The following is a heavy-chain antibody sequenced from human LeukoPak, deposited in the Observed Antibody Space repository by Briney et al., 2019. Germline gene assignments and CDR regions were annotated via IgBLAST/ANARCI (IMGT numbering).Heavy chain of an antibody. CDR1: GFTFSSYG. CDR3: AKDLRYSGSYLFDY. J-gene: IGHJ4*02. Sequence: GGSLRLSCAASGFTFSSYGMYWVRQAPGKGLEWVAVISYDGSKTYYADSVKGRFTISRDNSKNTLYLEMNSVRAEDTAVYYCAKDLRYSGSYLFDYWGQGTLVTVSS. V-gene: IGHV3-30*18. CDR2: ISYDGSKT. D-gene: IGHD1-26*01.